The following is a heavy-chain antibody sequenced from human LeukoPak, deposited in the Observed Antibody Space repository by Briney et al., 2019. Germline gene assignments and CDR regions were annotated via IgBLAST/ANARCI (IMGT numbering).Heavy chain of an antibody. Sequence: RGSLRLSCLTSGFTLSTNAMSWVRQAPGKGLEWISGISGSGASTYYADSVKGRFTISRDDSRNTLYLQMNSLRGDDTAVYYCAKDVGKWESLHFFDYWGQGTLVTVSS. CDR1: GFTLSTNA. V-gene: IGHV3-23*01. D-gene: IGHD1-26*01. J-gene: IGHJ4*02. CDR2: ISGSGAST. CDR3: AKDVGKWESLHFFDY.